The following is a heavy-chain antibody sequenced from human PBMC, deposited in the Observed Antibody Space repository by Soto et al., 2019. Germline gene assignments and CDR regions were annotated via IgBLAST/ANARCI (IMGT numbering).Heavy chain of an antibody. Sequence: GASVKVSCKASGYIFTGYYMHWVRQAPGQGLEWMGWINPNSGDTNYAQKFQGWATMTRDTSISTGYMELSRLTFDDTAVYYCARGSRIAVAGNPFSDYWGQGTLVTVSS. CDR1: GYIFTGYY. CDR2: INPNSGDT. J-gene: IGHJ4*02. CDR3: ARGSRIAVAGNPFSDY. D-gene: IGHD6-19*01. V-gene: IGHV1-2*04.